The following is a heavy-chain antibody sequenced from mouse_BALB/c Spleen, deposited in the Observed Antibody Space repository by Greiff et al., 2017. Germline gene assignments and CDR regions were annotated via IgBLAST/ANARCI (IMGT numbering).Heavy chain of an antibody. D-gene: IGHD2-2*01. CDR2: ISDGGSYT. CDR1: GFTFSDYC. J-gene: IGHJ4*01. Sequence: DVKLVESGGGLVKPGGSLKLSCAASGFTFSDYCMYWVRQTPEKRLEWVATISDGGSYTYYPDSVKGRFTISRDNAKNNLYLQMSSLKSEDTAMYYCARYGYDDAMDYWGQGTSVTVSS. V-gene: IGHV5-4*02. CDR3: ARYGYDDAMDY.